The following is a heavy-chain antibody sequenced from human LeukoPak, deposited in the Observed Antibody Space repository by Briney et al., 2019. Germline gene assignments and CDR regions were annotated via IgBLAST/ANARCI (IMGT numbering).Heavy chain of an antibody. CDR1: GFTFSSYA. J-gene: IGHJ4*02. CDR2: ISSNGGST. V-gene: IGHV3-64*01. D-gene: IGHD6-13*01. CDR3: ARVIGGSWYGLDY. Sequence: GGSLGLSCAASGFTFSSYAMHWVRQAPGKGLEYVSAISSNGGSTYYANSVKGRFTISRDNSKNTLYLQMGSLRAEDMAVYYCARVIGGSWYGLDYWGQGTLVTVSS.